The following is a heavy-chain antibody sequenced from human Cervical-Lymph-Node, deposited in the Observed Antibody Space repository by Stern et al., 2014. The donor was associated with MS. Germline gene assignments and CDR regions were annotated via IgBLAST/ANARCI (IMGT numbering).Heavy chain of an antibody. D-gene: IGHD3-10*01. Sequence: VQLVESGGGLVKPGGSLRLTCAASGFTFNDSYMSWIRQAPGKGLEWISYISGSGATTIYADSVKGRVAISRDNGKNSLYLQMHNLRAEDTALYYCARHLYGSGSYYRDWGPGILVTVSS. CDR2: ISGSGATT. V-gene: IGHV3-11*01. J-gene: IGHJ4*02. CDR1: GFTFNDSY. CDR3: ARHLYGSGSYYRD.